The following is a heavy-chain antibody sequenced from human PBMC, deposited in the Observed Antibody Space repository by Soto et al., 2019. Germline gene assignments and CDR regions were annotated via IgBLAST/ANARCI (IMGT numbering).Heavy chain of an antibody. CDR1: GGTFSSYA. V-gene: IGHV1-69*01. J-gene: IGHJ6*02. Sequence: QVQLVQSGAEVKKPGSSVKVSCKASGGTFSSYAISWVRQAPGQGLEWMGGIIPISDTTNYEQKFQGRVTITADESTSTAYMELSSLRSEDTAVYYCARSQGSSTSLEIYYYYYYGMDVWGQGTTVTVSS. D-gene: IGHD2-2*01. CDR2: IIPISDTT. CDR3: ARSQGSSTSLEIYYYYYYGMDV.